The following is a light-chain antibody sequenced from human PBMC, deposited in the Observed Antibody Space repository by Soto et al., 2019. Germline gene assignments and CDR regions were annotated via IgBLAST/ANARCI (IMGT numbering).Light chain of an antibody. V-gene: IGLV2-8*01. Sequence: QSALTQPASVSGSPGQSITISCTGASSDVGGYDFVSWYQQHPGKAPKLMIHEVTKRPSGVPDRFSGSKSGNTASLTVSGLQAEDEADYYCSSFAGSNIWVFGGGTQLTVL. CDR2: EVT. CDR1: SSDVGGYDF. CDR3: SSFAGSNIWV. J-gene: IGLJ3*02.